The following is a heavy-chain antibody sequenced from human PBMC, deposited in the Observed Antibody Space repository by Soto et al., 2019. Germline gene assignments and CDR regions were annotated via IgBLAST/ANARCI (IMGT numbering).Heavy chain of an antibody. Sequence: PGGSLRLSCAASGFTFSDHYMDWVRQAPGKGLEWVGRTRNKANSFTTEYAASVKGRFTIFRDDSKNSLYLQMSSLKTGDTAVYYCVRARGVGATAWFDPWGQGTLVTVSS. V-gene: IGHV3-72*01. D-gene: IGHD3-3*01. CDR1: GFTFSDHY. J-gene: IGHJ5*02. CDR2: TRNKANSFTT. CDR3: VRARGVGATAWFDP.